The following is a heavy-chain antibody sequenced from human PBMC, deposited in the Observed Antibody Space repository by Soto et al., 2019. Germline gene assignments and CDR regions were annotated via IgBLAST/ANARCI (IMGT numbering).Heavy chain of an antibody. J-gene: IGHJ3*02. Sequence: SETLSLTCTVSGGSISNYYWSWIRQPPGKGLEWIGYIYYSGSTNYNPSLKSRVTISVDTSKNQFSLKLSSVTAADTAMYYCARVMNVPGSGYSFGPDDAFDIWGQGTVVTVSS. D-gene: IGHD5-18*01. CDR2: IYYSGST. CDR3: ARVMNVPGSGYSFGPDDAFDI. CDR1: GGSISNYY. V-gene: IGHV4-59*01.